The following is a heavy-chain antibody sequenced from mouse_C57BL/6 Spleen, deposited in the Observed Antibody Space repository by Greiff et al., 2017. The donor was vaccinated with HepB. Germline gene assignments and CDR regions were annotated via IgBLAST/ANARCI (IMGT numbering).Heavy chain of an antibody. V-gene: IGHV5-17*01. Sequence: EVQGVESGGGLVKPGGSLKLSCAASGFTFSDYGMHWVRQAPEKGLEWVAYISSGSSTIYYADTVKGRFTISRDNAKNTLFLQMTSLRSEDTAMYYCASREDYYGSSYEAMDYWGQGTSVTVSS. D-gene: IGHD1-1*01. CDR3: ASREDYYGSSYEAMDY. CDR2: ISSGSSTI. J-gene: IGHJ4*01. CDR1: GFTFSDYG.